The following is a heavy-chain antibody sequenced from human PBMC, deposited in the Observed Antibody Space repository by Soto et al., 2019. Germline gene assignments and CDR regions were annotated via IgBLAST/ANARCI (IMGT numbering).Heavy chain of an antibody. D-gene: IGHD1-26*01. V-gene: IGHV1-3*01. J-gene: IGHJ4*02. Sequence: QVQLVQSGAEVKKPEASVKDSCKASGYTFTSYAMHWVRQAPGQRLEWMGWFHAGNGNTKYSQNFRGIDTLPRDTSASTAYMGLSTMKPEATAVYYGERNGVGTYHFDYWVQESMVAVSS. CDR3: ERNGVGTYHFDY. CDR2: FHAGNGNT. CDR1: GYTFTSYA.